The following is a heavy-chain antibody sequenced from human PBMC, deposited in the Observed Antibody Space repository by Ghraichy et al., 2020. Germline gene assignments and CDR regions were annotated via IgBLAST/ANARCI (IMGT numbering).Heavy chain of an antibody. CDR2: IRKDGTDR. CDR1: GFTFRNYW. J-gene: IGHJ3*02. D-gene: IGHD2-21*01. Sequence: GGSLRLSCAASGFTFRNYWMSWVRQAPGRGLEWVANIRKDGTDRFYADSVKGRFTIARDNAENSLFLQMSSLRPEDTAVYFCVRDLNPSIASKRFDAYDIWGQGTLVTVS. V-gene: IGHV3-7*03. CDR3: VRDLNPSIASKRFDAYDI.